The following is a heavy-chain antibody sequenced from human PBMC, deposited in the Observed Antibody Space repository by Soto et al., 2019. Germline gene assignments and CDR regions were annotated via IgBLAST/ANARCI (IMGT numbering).Heavy chain of an antibody. D-gene: IGHD1-26*01. CDR1: GVSISGSRYY. Sequence: QLQQQESGPGLVRPSETLSLTCTVSGVSISGSRYYWGWIRQPPGRGLEWIGNIYYSGSTYYTPALKSRVTLSVDTSKNQFSLNLNSVTAADTAVYYCARGGIPPSGYGIAYAMDVWGQGTTVTVSS. J-gene: IGHJ6*02. CDR2: IYYSGST. CDR3: ARGGIPPSGYGIAYAMDV. V-gene: IGHV4-39*01.